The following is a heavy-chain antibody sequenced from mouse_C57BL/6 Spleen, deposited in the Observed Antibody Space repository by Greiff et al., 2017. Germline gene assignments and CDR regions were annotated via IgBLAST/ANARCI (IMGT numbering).Heavy chain of an antibody. J-gene: IGHJ4*01. V-gene: IGHV1-64*01. CDR3: ARGSSGYGYAMDY. CDR1: GYTFTSYW. D-gene: IGHD3-2*02. Sequence: QVQLQQPGAELVKPGASVKLSCKASGYTFTSYWMHWVKQRPGQGLGWIGMIHPNSGSTNYNEKFKSKATLTVDKSSSTAYMQLSSLTSEDSAVYYCARGSSGYGYAMDYWGQGTSVTVSS. CDR2: IHPNSGST.